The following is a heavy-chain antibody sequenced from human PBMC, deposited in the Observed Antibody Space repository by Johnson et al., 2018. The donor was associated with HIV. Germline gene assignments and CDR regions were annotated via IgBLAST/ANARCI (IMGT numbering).Heavy chain of an antibody. J-gene: IGHJ3*02. CDR3: ARKGDAFDI. V-gene: IGHV3-7*03. Sequence: VQLVESGGGLVKPGGSLRLSCAASGFTFSSYAMHWVRQAPGNGLEWVATIKLDGSDKYYLDSVKGRFTISRDNGRNSLYLQMNSLRAEDTAVYYCARKGDAFDIWGQGTKVTVSS. CDR1: GFTFSSYA. CDR2: IKLDGSDK.